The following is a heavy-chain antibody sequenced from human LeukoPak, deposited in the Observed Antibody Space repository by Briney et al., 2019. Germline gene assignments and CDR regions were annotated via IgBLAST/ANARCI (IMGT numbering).Heavy chain of an antibody. V-gene: IGHV4-34*01. D-gene: IGHD1-26*01. CDR1: GGCFSGYY. J-gene: IGHJ6*03. Sequence: SETLSLTCAVYGGCFSGYYWSWIRQPPGKGLEWIGEINHSGSTNYNPSLKSRVTISVDTSKNQFSLKLSSVTAADTAVYYCARMVGWGARRYYYYYMDVGGKGTTVTISS. CDR3: ARMVGWGARRYYYYYMDV. CDR2: INHSGST.